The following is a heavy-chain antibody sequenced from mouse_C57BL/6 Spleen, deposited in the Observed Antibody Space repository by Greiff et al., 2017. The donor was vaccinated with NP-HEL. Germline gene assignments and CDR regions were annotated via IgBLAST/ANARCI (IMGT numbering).Heavy chain of an antibody. CDR3: ARNLYGIFGNDY. J-gene: IGHJ2*01. CDR2: IYPRSGNT. CDR1: GYTFTSYG. V-gene: IGHV1-81*01. D-gene: IGHD2-1*01. Sequence: VQLQQSGAELARPGASVKLSCKASGYTFTSYGLSWVKQRTGQGLEWIGEIYPRSGNTYYNEKLQGKATLTADKSSSTAYMELLSLTSEDSAVYFCARNLYGIFGNDYWGQGTTLTVSS.